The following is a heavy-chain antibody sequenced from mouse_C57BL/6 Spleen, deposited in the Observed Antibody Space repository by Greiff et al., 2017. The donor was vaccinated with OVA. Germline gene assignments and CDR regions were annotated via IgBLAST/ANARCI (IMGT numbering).Heavy chain of an antibody. CDR3: ARGPTGRGYFDY. V-gene: IGHV1-72*01. J-gene: IGHJ2*01. CDR1: GYTFTSYW. CDR2: IDPNSGGT. Sequence: QVQLQQPGAELVKPGASVKLSCKASGYTFTSYWMHWVKQRPGRGLEWIGRIDPNSGGTKYNEKFKSKATLTVDKSSSTAYMKLSSLTAEDFAVYYCARGPTGRGYFDYWGQGTTLTVST.